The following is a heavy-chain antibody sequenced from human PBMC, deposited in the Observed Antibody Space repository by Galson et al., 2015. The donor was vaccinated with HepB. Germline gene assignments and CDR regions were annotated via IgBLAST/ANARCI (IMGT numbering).Heavy chain of an antibody. CDR1: GYTFTSYG. CDR3: ARDTQVKTYYDFWSGYYRFDY. V-gene: IGHV1-18*01. CDR2: ISAYNGNT. J-gene: IGHJ4*02. D-gene: IGHD3-3*01. Sequence: SVKVSCKASGYTFTSYGISWVRQAPGQGLEWMGWISAYNGNTNYAQKLQGRVTMTTDTSTSTAYMELRSLRSDDTAVYYCARDTQVKTYYDFWSGYYRFDYWGQGTLVTVSS.